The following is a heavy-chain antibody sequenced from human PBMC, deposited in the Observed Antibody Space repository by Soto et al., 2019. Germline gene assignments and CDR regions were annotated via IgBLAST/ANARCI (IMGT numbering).Heavy chain of an antibody. CDR3: ARAYYGSGSYHLYYYYDMDV. CDR2: IYYSGTT. Sequence: SETLSLTCTVSGGSISSGGYYWSWIRQHPGKGLEWIGYIYYSGTTYYNPSLKSRVTISVDTSKNQFSLKLSSVTAADTAVYYCARAYYGSGSYHLYYYYDMDVWGKGTTVTVSS. V-gene: IGHV4-31*03. D-gene: IGHD3-10*01. CDR1: GGSISSGGYY. J-gene: IGHJ6*03.